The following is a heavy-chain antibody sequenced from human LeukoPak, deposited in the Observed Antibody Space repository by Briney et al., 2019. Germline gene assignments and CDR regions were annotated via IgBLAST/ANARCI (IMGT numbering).Heavy chain of an antibody. CDR1: EFTFSSYA. CDR3: ARDASALY. CDR2: IKPDGSEK. V-gene: IGHV3-7*01. D-gene: IGHD6-19*01. Sequence: PGGSLRLSCAASEFTFSSYAMSWVRQAPGKGLEWVASIKPDGSEKYYLDSVKGRFTISRDNARDSLYLQMNSLRDDDTSVYFCARDASALYWGRGTLVTVSS. J-gene: IGHJ4*02.